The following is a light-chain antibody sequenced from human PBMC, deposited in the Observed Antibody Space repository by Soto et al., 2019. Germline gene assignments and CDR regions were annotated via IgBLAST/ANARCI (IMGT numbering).Light chain of an antibody. J-gene: IGKJ1*01. Sequence: DIQMTQSPSTLPASVGDRDTITCRASQSISSWLAWYQHEPGKAPDLLIYKASNLETGVPSRFSGSGSGTEFTLTISSLQPDDFSTYYCQQYYSYPRTFGQGTKVEIK. CDR1: QSISSW. CDR3: QQYYSYPRT. V-gene: IGKV1-5*03. CDR2: KAS.